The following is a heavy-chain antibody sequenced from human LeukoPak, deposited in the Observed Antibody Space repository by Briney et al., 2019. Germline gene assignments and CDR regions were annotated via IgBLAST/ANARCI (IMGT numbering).Heavy chain of an antibody. D-gene: IGHD6-19*01. CDR3: ARHSSGWYYFDY. Sequence: SETLSLTCTVSGGSISSSSYYRGWIRQPPGKGLEWIGSIYYSGSTYYNPSLKSRVTISVDTSKNQFSLKLSSVTAADTAVYYCARHSSGWYYFDYWGQGTLVTVSS. CDR1: GGSISSSSYY. V-gene: IGHV4-39*01. J-gene: IGHJ4*02. CDR2: IYYSGST.